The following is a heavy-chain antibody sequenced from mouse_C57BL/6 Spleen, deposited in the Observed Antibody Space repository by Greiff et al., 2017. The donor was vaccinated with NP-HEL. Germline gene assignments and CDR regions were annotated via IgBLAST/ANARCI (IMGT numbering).Heavy chain of an antibody. V-gene: IGHV1-55*01. CDR2: IYPGSGST. J-gene: IGHJ4*01. Sequence: QVQLQHPGAELVKPGASVKMSCKASGYTFTSYWITWVKQRPGQGLEWIGDIYPGSGSTNYNEKFKSKATLTVDTSSSTAYMQLSSLTSEDSAVYYCARSGNYYYYGPMDYWGQGTSVTVSS. CDR3: ARSGNYYYYGPMDY. D-gene: IGHD1-1*01. CDR1: GYTFTSYW.